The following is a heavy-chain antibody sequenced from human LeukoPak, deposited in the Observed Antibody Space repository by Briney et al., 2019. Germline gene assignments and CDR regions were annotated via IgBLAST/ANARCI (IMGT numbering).Heavy chain of an antibody. Sequence: GGSLRLSCATSGFTFTTYWMNWVRQAPGKGLEWVANIKQDGSEKYYVDSVKGRFTISRDNARNSLYLQMNSLRADDAAVYYCARGGGYAWDYWGQGTLVTVSS. J-gene: IGHJ4*02. V-gene: IGHV3-7*01. CDR2: IKQDGSEK. CDR1: GFTFTTYW. D-gene: IGHD5-12*01. CDR3: ARGGGYAWDY.